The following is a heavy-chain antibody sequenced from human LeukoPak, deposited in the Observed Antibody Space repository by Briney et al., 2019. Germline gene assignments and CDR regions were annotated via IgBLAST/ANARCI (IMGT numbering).Heavy chain of an antibody. CDR2: IYHSGST. Sequence: KPSETLSLTCAASGYSISSGYYWGWIRQPPGKGLEWIGSIYHSGSTYYNPSLKSRVTISVDTSKNQFSLKLSSVTAADTAVYYCARSEGAGGPGSTTVTLFDCWGQGTLVTVSS. J-gene: IGHJ4*02. D-gene: IGHD4-17*01. CDR1: GYSISSGYY. CDR3: ARSEGAGGPGSTTVTLFDC. V-gene: IGHV4-38-2*01.